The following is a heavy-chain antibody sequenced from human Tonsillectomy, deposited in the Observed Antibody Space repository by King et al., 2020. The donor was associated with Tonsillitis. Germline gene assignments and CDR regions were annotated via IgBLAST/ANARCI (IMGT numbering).Heavy chain of an antibody. V-gene: IGHV5-51*01. D-gene: IGHD4-17*01. CDR1: GYSFTTYW. Sequence: QLVQSGAEVKKPGESLKISCKGSGYSFTTYWIGWVRQMPGKGLEWMGLIYPGDSDTRYSPSFQGQVTISADKSISAAYLQWRSLKASDTAMYYCARLGTVTKDYYYYGMDVWGQGTTVTVSS. CDR3: ARLGTVTKDYYYYGMDV. J-gene: IGHJ6*02. CDR2: IYPGDSDT.